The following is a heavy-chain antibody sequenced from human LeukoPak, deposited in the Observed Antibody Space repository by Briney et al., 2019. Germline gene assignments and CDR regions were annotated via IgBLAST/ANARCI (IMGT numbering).Heavy chain of an antibody. Sequence: GGSLRLSCAASGFTVSSNYMSWVRQAPGKGLEWVSVIFAGGSTYCADSVKGRFTISRDNSKNTLYLQMSSLRAEDTAVYYCARGVRGSYYADYWGQGILVTVSS. V-gene: IGHV3-53*01. CDR1: GFTVSSNY. CDR3: ARGVRGSYYADY. D-gene: IGHD1-26*01. J-gene: IGHJ4*02. CDR2: IFAGGST.